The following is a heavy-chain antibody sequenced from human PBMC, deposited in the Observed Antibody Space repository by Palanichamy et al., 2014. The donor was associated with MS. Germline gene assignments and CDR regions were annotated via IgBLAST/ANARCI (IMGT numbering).Heavy chain of an antibody. CDR1: GFSFSNNA. J-gene: IGHJ4*02. D-gene: IGHD1-26*01. CDR3: ATRTVGATCDY. V-gene: IGHV3-30*04. Sequence: QVQLVESGGGVVQPGRSLRLSCAASGFSFSNNAIHWVRRGPGKGLDWVSIISGDGRDKYYADSVKGRFTISRDNYKNTVYLQMNSVRVEDSGLYYCATRTVGATCDYWGQGTLVTVSS. CDR2: ISGDGRDK.